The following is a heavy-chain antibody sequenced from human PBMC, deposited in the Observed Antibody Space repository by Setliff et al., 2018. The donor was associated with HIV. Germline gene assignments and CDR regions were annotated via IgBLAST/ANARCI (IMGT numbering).Heavy chain of an antibody. Sequence: PSETLSLTCTVYGASISNSNSYWGWIRQPPGKRLEWLGSIYSSGSPSYNPSLSSRLTISVDTSKNHVSLRLSSVTAADTAVYYCARRAAATTNFDYWGQGTLVTVSS. CDR2: IYSSGSP. D-gene: IGHD1-26*01. CDR1: GASISNSNSY. J-gene: IGHJ4*02. V-gene: IGHV4-39*02. CDR3: ARRAAATTNFDY.